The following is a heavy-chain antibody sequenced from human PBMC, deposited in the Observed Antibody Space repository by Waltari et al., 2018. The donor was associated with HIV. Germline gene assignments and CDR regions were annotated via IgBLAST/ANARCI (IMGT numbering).Heavy chain of an antibody. CDR1: GGSISNGGYY. Sequence: QLQLLESGPGLVEPSHNLSLTCTVSGGSISNGGYYWNWIRQHPGKGLEWIGYIYYSGTIYYNPSLKSRVTISIDTSKNQFSLKLTSRTAADTAVYYCASRSGGSSRPFDYWGQGTPVTVSS. CDR3: ASRSGGSSRPFDY. J-gene: IGHJ4*02. D-gene: IGHD6-13*01. V-gene: IGHV4-31*03. CDR2: IYYSGTI.